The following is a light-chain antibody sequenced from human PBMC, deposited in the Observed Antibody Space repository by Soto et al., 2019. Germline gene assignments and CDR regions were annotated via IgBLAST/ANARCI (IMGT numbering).Light chain of an antibody. CDR2: VNNDGSH. CDR3: QTWGTGIWV. Sequence: QLVLTQSPSASASLGASVKLTCTLSSGHSSYAIAWHQQQPEKGPRYLMNVNNDGSHNKGDGIPDRFSGSSSGAERYLTISSLQSEDEADYYCQTWGTGIWVFGGGTKVTVL. CDR1: SGHSSYA. V-gene: IGLV4-69*01. J-gene: IGLJ2*01.